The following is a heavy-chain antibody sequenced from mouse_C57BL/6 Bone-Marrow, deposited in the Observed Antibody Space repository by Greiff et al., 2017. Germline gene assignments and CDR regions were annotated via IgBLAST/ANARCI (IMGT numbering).Heavy chain of an antibody. V-gene: IGHV1-81*01. CDR2: IYPRSGNT. CDR1: GYTFTSSG. Sequence: QVQLKESGAELARPGASVKLSCKASGYTFTSSGISWVKQRTGQGLEWIGEIYPRSGNTYYNEKFKGKATLTADKSSSTAYMELRSLTSEDSAVYFCTVVEGVYAMDYWGQGTSVTVSS. CDR3: TVVEGVYAMDY. J-gene: IGHJ4*01. D-gene: IGHD1-1*01.